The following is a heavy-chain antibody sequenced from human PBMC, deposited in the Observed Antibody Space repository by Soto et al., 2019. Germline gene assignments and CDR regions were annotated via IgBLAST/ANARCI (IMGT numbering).Heavy chain of an antibody. V-gene: IGHV3-11*06. CDR1: GFTITDYY. CDR3: ARLRASSWYMGGYLDY. CDR2: IVDSSAYT. Sequence: QVQLVESGGGLVKPGGSLRLSCSASGFTITDYYMSWIRQAPGKGLEYISYIVDSSAYTNYADSVKGRFTISRDNAKNSLYLEMRSLRVEDTAVYYCARLRASSWYMGGYLDYWGQGTLVTVSS. D-gene: IGHD6-13*01. J-gene: IGHJ4*02.